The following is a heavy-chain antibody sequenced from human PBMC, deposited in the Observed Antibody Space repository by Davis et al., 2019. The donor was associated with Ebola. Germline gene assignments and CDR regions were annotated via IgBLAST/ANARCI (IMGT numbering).Heavy chain of an antibody. CDR1: GFTFSSYG. CDR2: IWYDGSNK. Sequence: GGSLRLSCAASGFTFSSYGMHWVRQAPGKGLEWVAVIWYDGSNKYYADSVKGRFTISRDNSKNTLYLQMNSLRAEDTAVYYCFYYDSSGYFDYWGQGTLVTVSS. CDR3: FYYDSSGYFDY. J-gene: IGHJ4*02. D-gene: IGHD3-22*01. V-gene: IGHV3-33*01.